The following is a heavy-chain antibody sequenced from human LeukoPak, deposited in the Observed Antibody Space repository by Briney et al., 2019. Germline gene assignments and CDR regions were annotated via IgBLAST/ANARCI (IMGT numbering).Heavy chain of an antibody. J-gene: IGHJ4*02. CDR1: GFTFSSYA. Sequence: GRSLRLSCATSGFTFSSYAMHWVRQAPGKGLEWVALISYDGINQYYADSVKGRFIISRDNSKNTLYLQLNSLRLEDTAVYYCTLTTFGVVYYFDYWRQGTLVTVSS. V-gene: IGHV3-30*04. CDR3: TLTTFGVVYYFDY. CDR2: ISYDGINQ. D-gene: IGHD1/OR15-1a*01.